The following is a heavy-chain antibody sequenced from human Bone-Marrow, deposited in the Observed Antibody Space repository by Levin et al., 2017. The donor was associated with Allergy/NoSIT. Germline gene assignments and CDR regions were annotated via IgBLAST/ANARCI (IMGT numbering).Heavy chain of an antibody. CDR1: GILFSSYD. D-gene: IGHD3-22*01. V-gene: IGHV3-21*01. CDR2: ISAGGNYI. CDR3: ASWAMYHYDRSAFDYFYYAMDV. J-gene: IGHJ6*02. Sequence: GESLKISCAASGILFSSYDMNWVRQAPGKVLEWVSSISAGGNYIYYADSVKGRFTISRDNAKNSLFLQMNSLRAEDTAVYYCASWAMYHYDRSAFDYFYYAMDVWGQGTTVTVSS.